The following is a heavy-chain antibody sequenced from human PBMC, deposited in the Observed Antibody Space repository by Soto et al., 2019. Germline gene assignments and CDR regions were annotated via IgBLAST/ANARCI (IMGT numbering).Heavy chain of an antibody. Sequence: HPGGSLRLSCAASGLTFGNHAMTWARRPPGKGLEWVSTIDSGGVNTHYADSVKGRFTISRDNSRNTLYLQMNNLRPEDTALYYCVSWVSAHFDFWGRGTPVTVAS. CDR2: IDSGGVNT. J-gene: IGHJ4*02. CDR1: GLTFGNHA. D-gene: IGHD2-8*01. CDR3: VSWVSAHFDF. V-gene: IGHV3-23*01.